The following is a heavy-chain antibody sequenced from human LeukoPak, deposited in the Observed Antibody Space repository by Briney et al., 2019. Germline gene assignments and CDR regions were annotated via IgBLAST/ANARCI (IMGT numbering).Heavy chain of an antibody. CDR3: ARDSRTYSSSGYSDY. CDR2: ISYDGSNK. D-gene: IGHD6-6*01. J-gene: IGHJ4*02. V-gene: IGHV3-30-3*01. CDR1: GFTFSSYA. Sequence: GGSLRLSCAASGFTFSSYAMPWVRQAPGKGLEWVAVISYDGSNKYYADSVKGRFTISRDNSKNTLYLQMNSLRAEDTAVYYCARDSRTYSSSGYSDYWGQGTLVTVSS.